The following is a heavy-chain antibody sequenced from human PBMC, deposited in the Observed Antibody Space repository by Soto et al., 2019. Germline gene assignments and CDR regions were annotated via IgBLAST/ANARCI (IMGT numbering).Heavy chain of an antibody. CDR1: GGTFTSTA. Sequence: QVLLVQSSAEVKKPGSSVKVSCKASGGTFTSTAFSWVRQAPGQGLGWMGGVIPVLGTPNYAQKFQARLTATADASTTTVHMELSSLRSDDTAVYYCASSAGLDHLLNYYGLNVWGQGTTVTVSS. CDR3: ASSAGLDHLLNYYGLNV. D-gene: IGHD6-13*01. CDR2: VIPVLGTP. V-gene: IGHV1-69*01. J-gene: IGHJ6*02.